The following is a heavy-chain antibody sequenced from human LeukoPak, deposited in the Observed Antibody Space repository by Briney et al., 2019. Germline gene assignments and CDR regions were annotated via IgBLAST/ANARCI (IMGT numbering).Heavy chain of an antibody. J-gene: IGHJ6*02. Sequence: PSETLSLTCTVSGGSISSYYWSWIRQPPGKGLEWIGYIYYSGSTNYNPSLKSRVTISVDTSKNQFSLKLSSVTAADTAVYYCARQGRGEYGDLNYYYGMDVWGQGTTVTVSS. CDR3: ARQGRGEYGDLNYYYGMDV. CDR2: IYYSGST. CDR1: GGSISSYY. D-gene: IGHD4-17*01. V-gene: IGHV4-59*08.